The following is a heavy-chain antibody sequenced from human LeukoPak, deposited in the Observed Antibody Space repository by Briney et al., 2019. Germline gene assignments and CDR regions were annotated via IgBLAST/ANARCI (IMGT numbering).Heavy chain of an antibody. J-gene: IGHJ3*02. CDR2: ISGSGGST. CDR1: GFTFSSYA. D-gene: IGHD2-8*01. V-gene: IGHV3-23*01. Sequence: GSLRLSCAASGFTFSSYAMSWVRQAPGKGLEWVSAISGSGGSTYYADSVKGRFTISRDNSKNTLYLQMNSLRAEDTAVYYCAKDGGYCTNGVCYKGAFDIWGQGTMVTVSS. CDR3: AKDGGYCTNGVCYKGAFDI.